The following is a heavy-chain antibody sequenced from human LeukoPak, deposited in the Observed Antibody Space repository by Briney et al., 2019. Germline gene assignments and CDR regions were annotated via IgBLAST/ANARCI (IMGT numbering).Heavy chain of an antibody. D-gene: IGHD3-10*01. CDR3: ARGPAELNYYGSGGYLYYFDY. CDR1: GYTFTSYY. Sequence: ASVKVSCKASGYTFTSYYMHWVRQAPGQGLEWMGIINPSGGSTSYAQKFQGRVTMTRGTSTSTVYMELSSLRSEDTAVYYCARGPAELNYYGSGGYLYYFDYWGQGTLVAVSS. CDR2: INPSGGST. J-gene: IGHJ4*02. V-gene: IGHV1-46*03.